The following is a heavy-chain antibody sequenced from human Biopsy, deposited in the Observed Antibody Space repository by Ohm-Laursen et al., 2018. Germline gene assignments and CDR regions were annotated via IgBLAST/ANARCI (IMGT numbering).Heavy chain of an antibody. CDR3: VRGVDYYNPYHYYALDV. D-gene: IGHD3-10*01. J-gene: IGHJ6*02. CDR1: GESFNGYY. CDR2: INHSGRT. Sequence: TLSFTCTVYGESFNGYYWSWIRQTPGKGLEWIGEINHSGRTNSNPSLKSRVTISVDTSTNQFSLKVRSVTTVDTAVYYCVRGVDYYNPYHYYALDVWGQGTTVTVSS. V-gene: IGHV4-34*01.